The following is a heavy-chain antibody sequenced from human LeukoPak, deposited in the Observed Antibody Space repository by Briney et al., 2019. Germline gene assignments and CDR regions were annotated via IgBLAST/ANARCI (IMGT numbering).Heavy chain of an antibody. CDR1: GFTFSSYE. CDR2: ISSSGSTI. V-gene: IGHV3-48*03. CDR3: AKGRGRIAVAGRNYFDY. Sequence: PGGSLRLSCAASGFTFSSYEMNWVRQAPGKGLEWVSYISSSGSTIYYADSVKGRFTISRDNAKNSLYLQMNSLRAEDTAVHYCAKGRGRIAVAGRNYFDYWGQGTLVTVSS. J-gene: IGHJ4*02. D-gene: IGHD6-19*01.